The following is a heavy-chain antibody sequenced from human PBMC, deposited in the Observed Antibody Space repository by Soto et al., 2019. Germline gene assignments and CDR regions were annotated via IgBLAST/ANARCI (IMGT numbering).Heavy chain of an antibody. J-gene: IGHJ4*02. CDR1: GFTFSSYD. Sequence: LRLSCAASGFTFSSYDMSWVRQAPGKGLEWVSGVSASGSITSYADSAKGRFTISRDNAKNTMFLQMNSLRAEDTAVYFCAKGDCSGGRCYRGFDYWGQGTLVTVSS. V-gene: IGHV3-23*01. D-gene: IGHD2-15*01. CDR2: VSASGSIT. CDR3: AKGDCSGGRCYRGFDY.